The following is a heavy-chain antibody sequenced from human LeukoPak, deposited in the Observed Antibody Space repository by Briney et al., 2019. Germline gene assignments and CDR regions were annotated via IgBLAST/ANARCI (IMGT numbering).Heavy chain of an antibody. Sequence: GGSLRLSCAASGFTFSSYSMNWVRQAPGKGLEWVSSISSSSSYIYYADSVKGRFTISRDNAKNSLYLQMNSLRAEDTAVYYCAKDIEQQLALFDYWGQGTLVTVSS. D-gene: IGHD6-13*01. CDR2: ISSSSSYI. V-gene: IGHV3-21*01. J-gene: IGHJ4*02. CDR1: GFTFSSYS. CDR3: AKDIEQQLALFDY.